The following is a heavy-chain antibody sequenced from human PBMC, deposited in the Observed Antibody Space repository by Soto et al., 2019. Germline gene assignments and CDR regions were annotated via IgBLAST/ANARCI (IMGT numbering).Heavy chain of an antibody. D-gene: IGHD5-18*01. CDR1: GFTFSSYW. J-gene: IGHJ6*02. V-gene: IGHV3-74*01. CDR2: INSDGTST. Sequence: PGGSLRLSCVVSGFTFSSYWMHWVRQAPGKGLVWVSRINSDGTSTIYADSVKGRFTISRDNAKNKLYLQMHSLRAEDTAVYYCARVKDTAVAMYYSYYYGMDVWGQGTTVTVS. CDR3: ARVKDTAVAMYYSYYYGMDV.